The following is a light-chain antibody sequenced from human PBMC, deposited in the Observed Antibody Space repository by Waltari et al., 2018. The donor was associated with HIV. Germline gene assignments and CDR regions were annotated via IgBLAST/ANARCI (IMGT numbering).Light chain of an antibody. Sequence: QSVLPQPPSVSGAPGQRVTISCTWGSSNIEADYDVHWYQQIPGTAPILLISGKTNRPSGVPDRFSAAESGTSASLAITGLQAEDEADYFCQSYDRSLSASVVFGGGTKLTVL. J-gene: IGLJ2*01. CDR1: SSNIEADYD. CDR2: GKT. V-gene: IGLV1-40*01. CDR3: QSYDRSLSASVV.